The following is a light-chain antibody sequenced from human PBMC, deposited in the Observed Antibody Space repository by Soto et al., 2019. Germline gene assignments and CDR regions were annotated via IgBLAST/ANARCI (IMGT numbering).Light chain of an antibody. J-gene: IGKJ4*01. Sequence: DIQMTQSPSFLSASVGDRVTITCRASQAISNYLNWYQQKPGKAPKLLIYDASSLESGVPSRFSGSGSGTEFTLTISSLQSEDFAVYYCQQYDSWPLTFGGGTKVDI. CDR2: DAS. CDR1: QAISNY. V-gene: IGKV1-17*01. CDR3: QQYDSWPLT.